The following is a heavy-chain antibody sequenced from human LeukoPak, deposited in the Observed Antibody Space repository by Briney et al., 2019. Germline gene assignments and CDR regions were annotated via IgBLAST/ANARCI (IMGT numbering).Heavy chain of an antibody. CDR1: GGSISSYY. V-gene: IGHV4-59*01. CDR2: IYYSGST. J-gene: IGHJ3*02. CDR3: ARVSLSGEAVVVPAAIAFDI. D-gene: IGHD2-2*01. Sequence: PSETLSLTCTVSGGSISSYYWSWIRQPPGKGLEWIGYIYYSGSTNYNPSLKSRVTISVDTSKNQFSLKLSSVTAADTAVYYCARVSLSGEAVVVPAAIAFDIWGQGTMVTVSS.